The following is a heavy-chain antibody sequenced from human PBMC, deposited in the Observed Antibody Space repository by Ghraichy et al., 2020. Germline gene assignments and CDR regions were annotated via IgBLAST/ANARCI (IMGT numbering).Heavy chain of an antibody. CDR3: AKGSDEGEFDY. CDR2: IWYDGSNK. J-gene: IGHJ4*02. CDR1: GFTFSSYG. V-gene: IGHV3-33*06. D-gene: IGHD3-10*01. Sequence: GGSLRLSCAASGFTFSSYGMHWVRQAPGKGLEWVAVIWYDGSNKYYADSVKGRFTISRDNSKNTLYLQMNSLRAEDTAVYYCAKGSDEGEFDYWGQGTLVTVSS.